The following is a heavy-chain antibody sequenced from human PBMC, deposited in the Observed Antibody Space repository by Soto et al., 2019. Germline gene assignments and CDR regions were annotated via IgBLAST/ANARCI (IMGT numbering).Heavy chain of an antibody. Sequence: SETLSLTCTVSGGSISSEGYYWSWFRQLPGKGLEWIGDIYYSGTTYHNPSLRSRLTISGDASKNQFSLKLSSVTAADTALYYCARGRGYSYGPYYFDYWGQGTLVTVSS. V-gene: IGHV4-31*03. CDR3: ARGRGYSYGPYYFDY. CDR2: IYYSGTT. J-gene: IGHJ4*02. D-gene: IGHD5-18*01. CDR1: GGSISSEGYY.